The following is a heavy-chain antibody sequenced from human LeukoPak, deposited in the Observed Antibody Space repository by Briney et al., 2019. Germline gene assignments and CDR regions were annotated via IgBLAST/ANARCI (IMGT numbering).Heavy chain of an antibody. CDR1: GFTFSRYS. Sequence: PGGSLRLSCAASGFTFSRYSMNWVRQAPGKGLEWVSYISDTSRTIYYADSVQGRFTISRDNAKNTVYLQMNSLRAEDTAVYYCAKMPGHSWRVSDYWGQGTLITVSS. J-gene: IGHJ4*02. D-gene: IGHD1-1*01. V-gene: IGHV3-48*01. CDR2: ISDTSRTI. CDR3: AKMPGHSWRVSDY.